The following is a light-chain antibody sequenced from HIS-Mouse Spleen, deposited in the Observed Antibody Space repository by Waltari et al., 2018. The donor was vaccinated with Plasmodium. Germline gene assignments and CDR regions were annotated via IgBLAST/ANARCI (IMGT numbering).Light chain of an antibody. J-gene: IGKJ2*01. CDR3: QQYNNWPPYT. CDR2: GAS. V-gene: IGKV3-15*01. CDR1: QSVSSN. Sequence: EIVMTQSPATRSVSPGERATLSCRARQSVSSNLAWYQQKPGQAPRLLIYGASTRATGIPARFSGSGSGTEFTLTISGLESEDFAVYYCQQYNNWPPYTLGQGTKLEMK.